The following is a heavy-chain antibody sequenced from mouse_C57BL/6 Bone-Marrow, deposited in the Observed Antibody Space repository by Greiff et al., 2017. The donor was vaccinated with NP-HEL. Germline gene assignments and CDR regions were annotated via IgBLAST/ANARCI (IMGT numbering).Heavy chain of an antibody. CDR3: TRWDTTVVDQDWYCEV. CDR1: GYTFTSYW. D-gene: IGHD1-1*01. Sequence: VQLQQPGAELVRPGSSVKLSCKASGYTFTSYWMHWVKQRPIQGLEWIGNIDPSDSETHYNQKFKDKATLTVDKSSSPAYMERRSRTSEDSAVYDCTRWDTTVVDQDWYCEVWGTGTTVTVA. J-gene: IGHJ1*03. CDR2: IDPSDSET. V-gene: IGHV1-52*01.